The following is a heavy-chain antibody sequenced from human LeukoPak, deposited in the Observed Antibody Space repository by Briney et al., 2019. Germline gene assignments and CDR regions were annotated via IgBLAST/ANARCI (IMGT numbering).Heavy chain of an antibody. Sequence: ASVKVSCKASGYTFTGYYMHWVRQAPGQGLEWMGWINPNNGVTKYAQKFQGRVTMTRDTPVTTAYMDLSRLRSDDTAVYYCARERSDFGDYRHNCFDPWGQGTLVTVSS. CDR3: ARERSDFGDYRHNCFDP. CDR1: GYTFTGYY. V-gene: IGHV1-2*02. J-gene: IGHJ5*02. D-gene: IGHD4-17*01. CDR2: INPNNGVT.